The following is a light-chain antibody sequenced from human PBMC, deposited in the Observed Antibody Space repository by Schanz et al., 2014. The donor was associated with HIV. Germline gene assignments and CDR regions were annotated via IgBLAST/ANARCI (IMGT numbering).Light chain of an antibody. CDR2: EVI. Sequence: QSALTQPPSASGSPGQSVTISCTGTSSDVGGYNYVSWYQQHPGKAPKLMIYEVIKRPSGVPDRFSGSKSGNTASLTVSGLQAEDEADYYCATWDDSLNGWVFGGGTKLTVL. CDR3: ATWDDSLNGWV. V-gene: IGLV2-8*01. J-gene: IGLJ3*02. CDR1: SSDVGGYNY.